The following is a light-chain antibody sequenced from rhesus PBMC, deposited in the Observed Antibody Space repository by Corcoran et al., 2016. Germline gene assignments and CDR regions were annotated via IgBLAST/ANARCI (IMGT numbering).Light chain of an antibody. CDR3: QQGNSNPRT. CDR1: QGISSY. V-gene: IGKV1-32*02. J-gene: IGKJ1*01. Sequence: DIQMSQSPSSLSASVGDRVTITCRASQGISSYLNWYQQKPGKAPKLLIYYANSLASGVPSRFSGSGSGTEFTLPSSSLQPEDFATYYCQQGNSNPRTFGQGTKVEIK. CDR2: YAN.